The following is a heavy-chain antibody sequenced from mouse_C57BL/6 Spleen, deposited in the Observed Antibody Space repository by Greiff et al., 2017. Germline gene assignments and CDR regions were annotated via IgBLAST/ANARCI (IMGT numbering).Heavy chain of an antibody. V-gene: IGHV1-85*01. J-gene: IGHJ2*01. D-gene: IGHD1-1*01. CDR2: IYPRDGST. CDR3: ARGGYGSSLDY. CDR1: GYTFTSYD. Sequence: VKLMESGPELVKPGASVKLSCKASGYTFTSYDINWVKQRPGQGLEWIGWIYPRDGSTKYNEKFKGKATLTVDTSSSTAYMELHSLTSEDSAVYFCARGGYGSSLDYWGQGTTLTVSS.